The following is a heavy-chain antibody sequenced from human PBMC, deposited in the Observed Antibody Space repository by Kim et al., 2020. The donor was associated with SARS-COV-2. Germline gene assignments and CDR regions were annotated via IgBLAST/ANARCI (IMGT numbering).Heavy chain of an antibody. J-gene: IGHJ5*02. CDR2: INPNSGGT. CDR1: GYTFTGYY. D-gene: IGHD5-18*01. V-gene: IGHV1-2*06. Sequence: ASVKVSCKASGYTFTGYYMHWVRQAPGQGLEWMGRINPNSGGTNYAQKFQGRVTMTRDTSISTAYMELSRLRSDDTAVYYCARVGRDRAMVSPSGRSGGWFDPWGQGTLVTVSS. CDR3: ARVGRDRAMVSPSGRSGGWFDP.